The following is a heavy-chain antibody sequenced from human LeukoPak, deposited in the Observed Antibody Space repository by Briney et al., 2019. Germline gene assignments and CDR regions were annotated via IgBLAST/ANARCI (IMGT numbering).Heavy chain of an antibody. D-gene: IGHD1-26*01. J-gene: IGHJ4*02. CDR2: MNPNSGNT. V-gene: IGHV1-8*03. CDR3: ARGPVGAPFDY. Sequence: ASVKVSCKASGYTFTSYYMHWVRQATGQGLEWMGWMNPNSGNTGYAQKFQGRVTITRNTSISTAYMELSSLRSEDTAVYYCARGPVGAPFDYWGQGTLVTVSS. CDR1: GYTFTSYY.